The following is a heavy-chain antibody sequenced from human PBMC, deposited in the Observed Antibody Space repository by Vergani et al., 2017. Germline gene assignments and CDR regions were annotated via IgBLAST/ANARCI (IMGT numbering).Heavy chain of an antibody. CDR2: ISWNSGSI. J-gene: IGHJ4*02. V-gene: IGHV3-9*01. Sequence: EVQLVESGGGLVQPGRSLRLSCAASGFTFDDYAMHWVRQAPGKGLEWVSGISWNSGSIGYADSVKGRFTISRDNSKNTLYLQMNSLRAEDTAVYYCAKDVYYYGSGSYSYFDYWGQGTLVTVSS. D-gene: IGHD3-10*01. CDR1: GFTFDDYA. CDR3: AKDVYYYGSGSYSYFDY.